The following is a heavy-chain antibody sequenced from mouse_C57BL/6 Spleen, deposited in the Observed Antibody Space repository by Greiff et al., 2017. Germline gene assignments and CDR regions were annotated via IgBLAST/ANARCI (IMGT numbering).Heavy chain of an antibody. CDR3: ARSGYYYGSSYGYFDV. J-gene: IGHJ1*03. V-gene: IGHV1-55*01. D-gene: IGHD1-1*01. CDR1: GYTFTSYW. Sequence: QVQLQQPGAELVKPGASVKMSCKASGYTFTSYWITWVKQRPGQGLEWIGDICPGSGSTNYNEKFKSKATLTVDTSSSTAYMQLSSLTPEDSAVYYCARSGYYYGSSYGYFDVWGTGTTVTVSS. CDR2: ICPGSGST.